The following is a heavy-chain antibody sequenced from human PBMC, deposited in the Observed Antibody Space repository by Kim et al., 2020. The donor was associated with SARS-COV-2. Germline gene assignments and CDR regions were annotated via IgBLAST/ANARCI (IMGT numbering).Heavy chain of an antibody. Sequence: SVKVSCKASGGTFSSYAISWVRQAPGQGLEWMGGIIPIFGTANYAQKFQGRVTITADESTSTAYMELSSLRSEDTAVYYCARGITMVRGVFYAFDIWGQGTMVTVSS. J-gene: IGHJ3*02. CDR2: IIPIFGTA. D-gene: IGHD3-10*01. V-gene: IGHV1-69*13. CDR3: ARGITMVRGVFYAFDI. CDR1: GGTFSSYA.